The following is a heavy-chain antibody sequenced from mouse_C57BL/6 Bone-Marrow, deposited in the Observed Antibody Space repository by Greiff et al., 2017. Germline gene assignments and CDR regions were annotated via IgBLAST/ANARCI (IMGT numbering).Heavy chain of an antibody. V-gene: IGHV1-15*01. CDR3: TRYDYDGYCDV. CDR1: GYTFTDYD. Sequence: QVQLKQSGAELVRPGASVTLSCKASGYTFTDYDMPWVQQTPVHGLEWIGAIDPENGGTAYTQKFKGQSILTAAKSSSTAYMELRSLTSEDSAVDYCTRYDYDGYCDVWGTGTTVTVSS. D-gene: IGHD2-4*01. J-gene: IGHJ1*03. CDR2: IDPENGGT.